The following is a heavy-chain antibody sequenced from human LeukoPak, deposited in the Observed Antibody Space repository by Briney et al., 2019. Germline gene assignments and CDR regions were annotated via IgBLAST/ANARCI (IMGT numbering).Heavy chain of an antibody. J-gene: IGHJ4*02. CDR3: TRRGIVGATEFDY. V-gene: IGHV3-73*01. CDR2: IRSKANSYAT. Sequence: GGSLRLSCAASGFTFSGFAMHWVRQASGKGLEWVGRIRSKANSYATAYAASVKGRFTISRDDSKNTAYLQMNSLKTEDTAVYYCTRRGIVGATEFDYWGQGTLVTVSS. CDR1: GFTFSGFA. D-gene: IGHD1-26*01.